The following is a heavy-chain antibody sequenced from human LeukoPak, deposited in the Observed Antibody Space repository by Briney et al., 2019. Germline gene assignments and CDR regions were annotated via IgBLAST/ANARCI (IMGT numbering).Heavy chain of an antibody. J-gene: IGHJ4*02. V-gene: IGHV3-15*01. Sequence: GGSLRLSCAASGFTFNHAWMSWVRQAPGKGLEWVGRIKGKTNGETTDYAAPVKGRFTISRDDSRNTLYLQMNSLKTEDTAVYYCTWVGARYYFDYWGQGTLVTVSS. CDR3: TWVGARYYFDY. CDR2: IKGKTNGETT. D-gene: IGHD1-26*01. CDR1: GFTFNHAW.